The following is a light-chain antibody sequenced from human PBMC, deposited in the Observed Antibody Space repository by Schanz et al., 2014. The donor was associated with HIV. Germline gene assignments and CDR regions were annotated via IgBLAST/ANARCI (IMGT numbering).Light chain of an antibody. Sequence: EVVMTQSPATLSVSPGERATLSCRASQSVGTILAWYQQKPGQAPRLLIYGASTRATGIPDRFSGSGSGTDFTLTISRLEPEDFAVYYCQQYSSSPLTFGGGTKVEIK. V-gene: IGKV3-15*01. CDR2: GAS. CDR3: QQYSSSPLT. J-gene: IGKJ4*01. CDR1: QSVGTI.